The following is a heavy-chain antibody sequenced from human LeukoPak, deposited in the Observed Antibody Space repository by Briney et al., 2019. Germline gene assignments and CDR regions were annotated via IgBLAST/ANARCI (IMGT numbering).Heavy chain of an antibody. CDR2: ISGSGGST. D-gene: IGHD3-9*01. Sequence: AGGSLRLSCAASGFTFSSYAMSWVRQAPGKGLEWVSAISGSGGSTYYADSVKGRFTIFRDNSKNTLYLQMNSLRAEDTAIYYCAKASHYDILTGYYTLGGYFDYWGQGTLVTVSS. CDR3: AKASHYDILTGYYTLGGYFDY. V-gene: IGHV3-23*01. CDR1: GFTFSSYA. J-gene: IGHJ4*02.